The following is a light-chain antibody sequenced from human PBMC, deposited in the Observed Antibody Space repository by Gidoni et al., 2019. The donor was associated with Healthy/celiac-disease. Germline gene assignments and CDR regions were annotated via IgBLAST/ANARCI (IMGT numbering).Light chain of an antibody. CDR2: EVS. Sequence: QSALTQPASVSGYPGQSITISCTGTSSDVGGYNYVSWYQQHPGKAPKLMIYEVSNRPSGVSNRFSGSKSGNTASLTISGLQAEDEADYYCSSYTSSSTLVFGGGTKLTXL. J-gene: IGLJ2*01. CDR1: SSDVGGYNY. CDR3: SSYTSSSTLV. V-gene: IGLV2-14*01.